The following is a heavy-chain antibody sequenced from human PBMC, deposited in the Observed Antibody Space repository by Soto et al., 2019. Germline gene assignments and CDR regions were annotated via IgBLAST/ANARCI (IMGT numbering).Heavy chain of an antibody. CDR2: IYYSGST. CDR1: GGSISSSSYY. Sequence: SETLSLTCTVSGGSISSSSYYWGWIRQPPGKGLEWIGSIYYSGSTYYNPSLKSRVTISVDTSKNQFSLKLSSVTAADTAVYYCARIVASYNWFDPWGQGTLVTVSS. V-gene: IGHV4-39*01. J-gene: IGHJ5*02. D-gene: IGHD2-21*01. CDR3: ARIVASYNWFDP.